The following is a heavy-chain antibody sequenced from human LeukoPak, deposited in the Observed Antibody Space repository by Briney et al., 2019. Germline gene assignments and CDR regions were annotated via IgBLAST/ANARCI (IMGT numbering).Heavy chain of an antibody. Sequence: GGSLRLSCAASGFTFSGSAMHWVRQASGKGLEWVGRIRSKANSYAKAYAASVKGRFTISRDDSKNTAYLQMNSLKTEDTAVYYCTRGIAAAGTLGVQHWGQGTLVTVSS. CDR1: GFTFSGSA. CDR3: TRGIAAAGTLGVQH. J-gene: IGHJ1*01. CDR2: IRSKANSYAK. V-gene: IGHV3-73*01. D-gene: IGHD6-13*01.